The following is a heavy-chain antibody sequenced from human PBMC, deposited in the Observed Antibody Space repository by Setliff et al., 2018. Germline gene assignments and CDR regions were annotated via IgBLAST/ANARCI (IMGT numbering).Heavy chain of an antibody. V-gene: IGHV1-18*01. CDR1: GFGFTTFG. J-gene: IGHJ4*02. D-gene: IGHD3-3*01. Sequence: GASVKVSCKTSGFGFTTFGFSWGRQAPGQGLEWLGSISPYSGNTNYPQWLQDRVTMTIDTSATTVYMELQSLRSDDTAVFYCVRDSPSSLYNFWSGCSDYWGQGTLVTVSS. CDR2: ISPYSGNT. CDR3: VRDSPSSLYNFWSGCSDY.